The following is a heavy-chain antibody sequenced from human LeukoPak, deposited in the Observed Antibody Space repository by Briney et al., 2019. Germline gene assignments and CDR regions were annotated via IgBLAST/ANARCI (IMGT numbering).Heavy chain of an antibody. V-gene: IGHV3-33*01. D-gene: IGHD1-7*01. CDR1: GFTFSSFG. Sequence: GGSLRLSCAASGFTFSSFGMHWVRQAPGKGLEWVAVIWYDASNKYYADSVKGRFTISRDNSKNTLYLHMNSQRHAVTAVYYCVRGVGVSRFNYLDPWGQGTLVIVSS. CDR2: IWYDASNK. CDR3: VRGVGVSRFNYLDP. J-gene: IGHJ5*02.